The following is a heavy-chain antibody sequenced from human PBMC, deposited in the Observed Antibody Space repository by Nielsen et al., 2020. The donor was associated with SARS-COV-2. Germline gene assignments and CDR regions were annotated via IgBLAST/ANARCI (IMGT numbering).Heavy chain of an antibody. CDR2: INYSGST. Sequence: SETLSLTCAVYGGSFSGYYWSWIRQPPGKGLEWIGEINYSGSTNYNPSLKSRVTISVDTSKNQFSLKLSSVTAADTAVYYCARGDYSSGWPFDYWGQGTLVTVSS. CDR3: ARGDYSSGWPFDY. J-gene: IGHJ4*02. D-gene: IGHD6-19*01. CDR1: GGSFSGYY. V-gene: IGHV4-34*01.